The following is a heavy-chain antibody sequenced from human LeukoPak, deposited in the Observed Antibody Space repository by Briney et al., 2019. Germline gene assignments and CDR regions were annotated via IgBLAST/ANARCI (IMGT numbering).Heavy chain of an antibody. J-gene: IGHJ2*01. CDR3: ARVSSSWYQDWYFDR. CDR1: GGSISSHD. CDR2: IYISGSP. V-gene: IGHV4-4*07. Sequence: SETLSLTCTVSGGSISSHDWTWIRQPAGKGLEWIGRIYISGSPNYNPSLKSRVTMSVDTSKNQFSLKLASVTAADTAVYYCARVSSSWYQDWYFDRWGRGTLVTVSS. D-gene: IGHD6-13*01.